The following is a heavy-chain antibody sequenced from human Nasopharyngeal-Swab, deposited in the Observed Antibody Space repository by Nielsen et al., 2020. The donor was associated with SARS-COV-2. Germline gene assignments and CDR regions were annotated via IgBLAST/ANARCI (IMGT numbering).Heavy chain of an antibody. V-gene: IGHV3-74*01. D-gene: IGHD2-15*01. CDR2: LDTDGTST. J-gene: IGHJ4*02. CDR3: ARDVGGRDNY. Sequence: GGSLRLSCAASGFTFSTYWMHWVRPPPGKGLLWVPRLDTDGTSTDYAESVKGRFTISRDNAKNTLYLQMNSLRAEDTAVYYCARDVGGRDNYWGQGALVTVSS. CDR1: GFTFSTYW.